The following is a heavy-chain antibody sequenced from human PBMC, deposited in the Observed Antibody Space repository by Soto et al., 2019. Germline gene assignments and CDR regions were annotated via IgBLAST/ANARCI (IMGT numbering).Heavy chain of an antibody. CDR1: GGTFSSFT. CDR3: AKDRRADWESYYYYAMDV. Sequence: QVQLVQSGAEVKKPGSSVKVSCKASGGTFSSFTISWVRQAPGQGLEWMGGIIPIYGTANYAQKLQGRVTITADASTRTAYMELSSLRSEDTVIYYCAKDRRADWESYYYYAMDVWGQGTTVTVSS. D-gene: IGHD1-26*01. V-gene: IGHV1-69*01. J-gene: IGHJ6*02. CDR2: IIPIYGTA.